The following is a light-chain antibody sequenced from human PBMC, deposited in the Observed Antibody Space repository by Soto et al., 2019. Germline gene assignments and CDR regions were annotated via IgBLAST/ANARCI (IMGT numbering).Light chain of an antibody. J-gene: IGKJ2*01. CDR2: GAS. CDR3: QQYNNWPRT. CDR1: QSISSD. V-gene: IGKV3-15*01. Sequence: ETVMTQSPATLSVSPGERATLSCRASQSISSDLAWYQQKPGQAPRLLIYGASTTATGIPGRFSGSGSGREFTLTISSLQSEDFAVYYCQQYNNWPRTFGPGTKLEIK.